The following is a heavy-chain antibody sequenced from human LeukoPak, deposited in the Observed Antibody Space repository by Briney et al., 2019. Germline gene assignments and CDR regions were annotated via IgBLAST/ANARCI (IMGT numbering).Heavy chain of an antibody. D-gene: IGHD6-13*01. CDR3: ARGRGYARSSWQGGDDY. CDR2: INHSGST. CDR1: GGSFSGYY. Sequence: SETLSLTCAVYGGSFSGYYWSWIRQPPGKGLEWIGEINHSGSTNYNPPLKSRVTISVDTSKNQFSLKLSSVTAADTAVYYCARGRGYARSSWQGGDDYWGQGTLVTVSS. V-gene: IGHV4-34*01. J-gene: IGHJ4*02.